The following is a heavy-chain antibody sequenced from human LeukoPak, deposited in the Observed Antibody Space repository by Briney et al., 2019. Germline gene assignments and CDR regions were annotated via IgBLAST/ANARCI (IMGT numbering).Heavy chain of an antibody. V-gene: IGHV3-11*01. CDR2: ISSSGSTI. Sequence: GGSPRLSCAASGFTFSDYYMSWIRQAPGKGLEWVSYISSSGSTIYYADSVKGRFTISRDNAKNSLYLQMNSLRAEDTAVYYCARDRADNGYNIDYWGQGTLVTVSS. CDR3: ARDRADNGYNIDY. J-gene: IGHJ4*02. CDR1: GFTFSDYY. D-gene: IGHD5-24*01.